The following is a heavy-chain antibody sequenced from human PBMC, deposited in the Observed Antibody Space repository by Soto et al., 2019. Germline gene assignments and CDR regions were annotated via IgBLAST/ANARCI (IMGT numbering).Heavy chain of an antibody. CDR1: GGSISSSSYY. CDR3: ARLVPTSYYDFLTLYYYYYGMDV. Sequence: QLQLQESGPGLVKPSETLSLTCTVSGGSISSSSYYWGWIRQPPGKGLEWIGSIYYSGSTYYNPSLKSRVTISVDTSKNQFSLKLSSVTAADTAVYYCARLVPTSYYDFLTLYYYYYGMDVWGQGTTVTVSS. V-gene: IGHV4-39*01. D-gene: IGHD3-3*01. J-gene: IGHJ6*02. CDR2: IYYSGST.